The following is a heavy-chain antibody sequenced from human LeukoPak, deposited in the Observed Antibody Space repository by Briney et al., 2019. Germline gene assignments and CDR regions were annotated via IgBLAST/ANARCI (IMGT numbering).Heavy chain of an antibody. V-gene: IGHV5-10-1*01. CDR2: IDPSDSYT. CDR3: AREKFTMVPLLDY. J-gene: IGHJ4*02. Sequence: GESLKISCKGSGYSFTTHWIAWVRQMPGKGLEWMGRIDPSDSYTNYSPSFQGHVTISADKSISTAYLQWSSLKASDTAMYYCAREKFTMVPLLDYWGQGTLVTVSS. D-gene: IGHD3-10*01. CDR1: GYSFTTHW.